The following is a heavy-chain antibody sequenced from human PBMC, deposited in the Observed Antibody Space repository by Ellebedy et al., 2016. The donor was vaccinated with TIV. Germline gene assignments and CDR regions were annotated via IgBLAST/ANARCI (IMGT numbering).Heavy chain of an antibody. V-gene: IGHV4-39*07. J-gene: IGHJ6*02. Sequence: SETLSLTCTVSGGSISSSSYYWGWIRQPPGKGLEWIGSIYYSGSTNYNPSLKSRVTISVDTSKNQFSRKLSSGTAADTAVYYCASISYGMDVWGQGTTVTVSS. CDR3: ASISYGMDV. D-gene: IGHD1-14*01. CDR1: GGSISSSSYY. CDR2: IYYSGST.